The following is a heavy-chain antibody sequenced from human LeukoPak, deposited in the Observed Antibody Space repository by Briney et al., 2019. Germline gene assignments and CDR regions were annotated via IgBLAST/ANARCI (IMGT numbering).Heavy chain of an antibody. Sequence: SVTLSLTCAVYGGSFSGYYWSWIRQPPGNALEGVGEINDNGSTNYNPSLKTRVTISVDTSKYQFSLKLSSVTAADRAVYYCARGLEATAGVWFDPWGQGTLVTVSS. CDR1: GGSFSGYY. D-gene: IGHD6-13*01. V-gene: IGHV4-34*01. CDR3: ARGLEATAGVWFDP. J-gene: IGHJ5*02. CDR2: INDNGST.